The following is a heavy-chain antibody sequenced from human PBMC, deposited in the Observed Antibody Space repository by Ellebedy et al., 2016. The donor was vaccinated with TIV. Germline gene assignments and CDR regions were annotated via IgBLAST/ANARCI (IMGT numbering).Heavy chain of an antibody. CDR2: IYYSGST. CDR1: GGSISSGDYY. Sequence: MPSGTLSLTCTVSGGSISSGDYYWSWIRQPPGKGLEWIGYIYYSGSTYYNPSLKSRVTISVDTSQNQFSLKLSSVTAADTAVYYCAREGSYFYDSSGSFDYWGQGTLVTVSS. J-gene: IGHJ4*02. CDR3: AREGSYFYDSSGSFDY. D-gene: IGHD3-22*01. V-gene: IGHV4-30-4*01.